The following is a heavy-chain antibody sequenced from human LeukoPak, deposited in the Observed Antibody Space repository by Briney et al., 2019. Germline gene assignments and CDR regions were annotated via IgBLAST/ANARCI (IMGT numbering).Heavy chain of an antibody. CDR1: GFAFSRYT. CDR3: AKADNYGPPSPSVGVDF. J-gene: IGHJ4*02. CDR2: IRSNGDST. V-gene: IGHV3-64*01. D-gene: IGHD4-17*01. Sequence: GGSLRLSCVASGFAFSRYTMHWVRQAPGKGLEYLSAIRSNGDSTYNANSVKGRSTISRDNSKNTLYLHMGSLGPEDTAVYYCAKADNYGPPSPSVGVDFWGQGTLVIVSS.